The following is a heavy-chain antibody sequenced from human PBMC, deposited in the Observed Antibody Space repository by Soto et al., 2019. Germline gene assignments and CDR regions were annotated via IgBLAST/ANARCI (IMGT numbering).Heavy chain of an antibody. D-gene: IGHD6-13*01. CDR3: ARALRQAAGTELDY. V-gene: IGHV4-4*07. CDR1: GGSISSYY. CDR2: IYTSGST. J-gene: IGHJ4*02. Sequence: SETLSLTCTVSGGSISSYYWSWILQPAGKGLEWIGRIYTSGSTNYNPSLKSRVTMSVDTSKNQFSLKLSSVAAEDTAVYYCARALRQAAGTELDYWGQGTLVTVSS.